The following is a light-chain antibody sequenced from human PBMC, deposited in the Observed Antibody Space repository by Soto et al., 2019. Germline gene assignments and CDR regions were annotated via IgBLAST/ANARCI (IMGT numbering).Light chain of an antibody. V-gene: IGKV3-20*01. CDR2: GAS. CDR1: QSVSSSY. Sequence: EMVLTQSPGTLSLSPGERATVSCRASQSVSSSYLAWYQQKPGQAPRLLIYGASSRATGIPDRFSGRGSGTDFTLTISRLEPEDFAVYYCHQYDNSPWAFGHGTKVEIK. J-gene: IGKJ1*01. CDR3: HQYDNSPWA.